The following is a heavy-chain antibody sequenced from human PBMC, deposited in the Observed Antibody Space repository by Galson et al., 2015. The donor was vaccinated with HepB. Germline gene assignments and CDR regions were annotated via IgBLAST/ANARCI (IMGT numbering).Heavy chain of an antibody. CDR2: IYHSGST. CDR3: ARERGYGINWFDP. D-gene: IGHD3-3*01. Sequence: TLSLTCTVSGGSISSGGFYWSWIRQHPGKGLEWIGYIYHSGSTYYNPSLKSRVTISVDTSKNQFSLKLASVTAADTAVYYCARERGYGINWFDPWGQGTLVTVSS. CDR1: GGSISSGGFY. J-gene: IGHJ5*02. V-gene: IGHV4-31*03.